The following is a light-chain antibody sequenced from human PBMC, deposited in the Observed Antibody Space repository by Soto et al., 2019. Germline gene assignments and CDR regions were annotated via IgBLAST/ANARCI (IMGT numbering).Light chain of an antibody. Sequence: DIQMTQSPSTLSASVGDRVTVTCRASQSISTWLAWYQQKPGKAPKLLIYEASSLESGGPSRFSGSGSGTEFTLTISSLQPDDFASYYCQQYYSYSWTFGQGTKVEIK. J-gene: IGKJ1*01. V-gene: IGKV1-5*03. CDR2: EAS. CDR1: QSISTW. CDR3: QQYYSYSWT.